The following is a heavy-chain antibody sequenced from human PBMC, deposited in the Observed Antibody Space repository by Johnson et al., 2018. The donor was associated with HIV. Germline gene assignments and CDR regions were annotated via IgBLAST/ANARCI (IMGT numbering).Heavy chain of an antibody. J-gene: IGHJ3*02. Sequence: MQLVESGGGLVKPGGSLRLSCAASGFSFSNTWMSWVRQAPGKGLEWVSRINSDGSSTSYADSVKGRFTISRDNAKNTLYLQMNSLRAEDTAVYYCARDREASASGDAFDIWGQGTMVTVS. CDR1: GFSFSNTW. D-gene: IGHD1-26*01. V-gene: IGHV3-74*01. CDR3: ARDREASASGDAFDI. CDR2: INSDGSST.